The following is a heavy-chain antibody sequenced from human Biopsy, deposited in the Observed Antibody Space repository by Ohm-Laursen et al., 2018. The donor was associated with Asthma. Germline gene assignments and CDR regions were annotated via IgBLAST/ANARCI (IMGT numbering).Heavy chain of an antibody. D-gene: IGHD3-3*01. Sequence: RSLRLSCAASGFTFSSFGMHWVRQTPAKGLEWVAVGGSYYDGGLKYYADSVNGRFTVSRDDSKNTLYLQMNSLRPDDTTVYYCARDVMEWYLPAFDFWGQGTLVTVSS. V-gene: IGHV3-30*03. J-gene: IGHJ4*02. CDR2: GGSYYDGGLK. CDR3: ARDVMEWYLPAFDF. CDR1: GFTFSSFG.